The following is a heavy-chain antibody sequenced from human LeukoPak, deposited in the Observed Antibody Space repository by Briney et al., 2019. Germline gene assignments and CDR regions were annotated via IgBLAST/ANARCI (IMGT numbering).Heavy chain of an antibody. J-gene: IGHJ4*02. V-gene: IGHV1-69*13. CDR3: ARQDGSGSYSYYFDY. D-gene: IGHD3-10*01. CDR1: GGTFSSYA. Sequence: ASVKVSCKASGGTFSSYAISWVRQAPGQGLEWMGGIIPIFGTANYAQKFQGRVTITADESTSTAYMELRSLRSDDTAVYYCARQDGSGSYSYYFDYWGQGTLVTVSS. CDR2: IIPIFGTA.